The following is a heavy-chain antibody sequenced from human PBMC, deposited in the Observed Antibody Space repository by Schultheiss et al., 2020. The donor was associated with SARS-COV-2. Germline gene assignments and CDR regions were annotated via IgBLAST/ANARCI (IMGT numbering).Heavy chain of an antibody. V-gene: IGHV4-4*02. J-gene: IGHJ6*02. CDR2: IYHSGST. CDR1: GGSISSSNW. Sequence: SETLSLTCAVSGGSISSSNWWSWVRQPPGKGLEWIGEIYHSGSTNYNPSLKSRVTISVDKSKNQFSLKLSSVTAADTAVYYCARQRSSSSSYGMDVWGQGTAVTVSS. D-gene: IGHD6-13*01. CDR3: ARQRSSSSSYGMDV.